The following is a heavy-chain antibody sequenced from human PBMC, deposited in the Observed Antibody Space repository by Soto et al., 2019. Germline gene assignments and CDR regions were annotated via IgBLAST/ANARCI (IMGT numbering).Heavy chain of an antibody. D-gene: IGHD2-21*02. J-gene: IGHJ6*02. V-gene: IGHV4-34*01. CDR2: INHSGTI. CDR3: ARADRTLVTSYSLDV. CDR1: GGSFSGYY. Sequence: SETLSLTCAVYGGSFSGYYWTWIRQPPGKGLEWIGEINHSGTINFNPSLKSRLTISLDTSKKHFALKLSSVTDADTAAYYCARADRTLVTSYSLDVWGQGTTVTVSS.